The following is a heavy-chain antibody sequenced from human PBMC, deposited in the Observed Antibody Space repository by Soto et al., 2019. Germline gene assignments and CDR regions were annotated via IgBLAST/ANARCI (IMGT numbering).Heavy chain of an antibody. D-gene: IGHD2-15*01. CDR1: GGSISSGDYY. V-gene: IGHV4-31*03. J-gene: IGHJ3*02. CDR3: ARYCSGGACQYAFDI. CDR2: MSYSGTT. Sequence: QVQLQESGPGLVKPSQTLSLTCTVSGGSISSGDYYWSWIRQHPGKGLEWLAYMSYSGTTHYNPSLKTRVIISLDTSTNQFSLKLSSVTAVDTAVYFCARYCSGGACQYAFDIWGQGTMVTVSS.